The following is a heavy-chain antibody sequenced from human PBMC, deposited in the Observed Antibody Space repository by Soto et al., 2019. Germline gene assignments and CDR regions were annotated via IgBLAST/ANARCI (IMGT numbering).Heavy chain of an antibody. J-gene: IGHJ6*02. CDR2: IYPGDSDT. Sequence: GESLKISCKGSGYSFTTFWVGWVRQMPGKGLEWMGIIYPGDSDTRYSPSFEGQVTISGDKSITTAYLQWSSLKASDTAMYYCARVHRGSYHYGMDVWGQGTTVTVSS. V-gene: IGHV5-51*01. D-gene: IGHD3-16*01. CDR3: ARVHRGSYHYGMDV. CDR1: GYSFTTFW.